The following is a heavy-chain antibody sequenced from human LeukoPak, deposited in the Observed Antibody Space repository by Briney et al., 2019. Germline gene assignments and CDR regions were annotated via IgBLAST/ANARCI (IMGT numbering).Heavy chain of an antibody. J-gene: IGHJ4*02. D-gene: IGHD2-2*01. CDR1: GGSFSGYY. V-gene: IGHV4-34*01. Sequence: PSETLSLTCAVCGGSFSGYYWSWIRQPPGKGLEWIGEINHSGSTNYNPSLKSRVTISVDTSKNQFSLKLSSVTAADTAVYYCARDRYCSSTSCFDYWGQGTLVTVSS. CDR3: ARDRYCSSTSCFDY. CDR2: INHSGST.